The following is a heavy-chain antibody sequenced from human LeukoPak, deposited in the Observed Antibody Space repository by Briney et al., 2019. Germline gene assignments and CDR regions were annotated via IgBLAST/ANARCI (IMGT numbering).Heavy chain of an antibody. CDR1: GFTFNDYA. Sequence: GGSLRLSCAASGFTFNDYALHWVRQAPGKGLEWVAVISYDGSNKYYADSVKGRFILSRDNFKKTLYLQMNSLRAEDTAIYYCARDPSHIVVVTAVMDYWGQGTLVTVSS. CDR3: ARDPSHIVVVTAVMDY. D-gene: IGHD2-21*02. CDR2: ISYDGSNK. V-gene: IGHV3-30-3*01. J-gene: IGHJ4*02.